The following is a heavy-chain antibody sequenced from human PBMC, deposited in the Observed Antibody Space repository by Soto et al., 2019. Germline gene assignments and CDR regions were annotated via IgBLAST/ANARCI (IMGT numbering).Heavy chain of an antibody. CDR3: ARDGTFDI. CDR1: GYSFTKYF. J-gene: IGHJ4*02. CDR2: INPAGGTT. D-gene: IGHD1-7*01. V-gene: IGHV1-46*01. Sequence: QVQLVQSGAEVKKPGASVKVSCQASGYSFTKYFIQWIRQGPGQDLEWVGLINPAGGTTSFAPKLQGRVTMTRDTSTRTVFLELSSLRSDDPGVYFCARDGTFDIWGQGTLVTVFS.